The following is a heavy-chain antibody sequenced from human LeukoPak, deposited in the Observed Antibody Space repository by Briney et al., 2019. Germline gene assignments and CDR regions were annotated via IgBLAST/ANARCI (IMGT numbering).Heavy chain of an antibody. Sequence: GGSLRLSCTASGFTFGDYAMSWVRQAPGKGLEWVGFIRSKAYGGTTEYAVSVKGRFTISRDDSKSIAYLQMNSLKTEDTAVYYCTRGAPIVLTPYYFDYWGQGTLVTVSS. CDR3: TRGAPIVLTPYYFDY. CDR2: IRSKAYGGTT. CDR1: GFTFGDYA. D-gene: IGHD2-8*01. J-gene: IGHJ4*02. V-gene: IGHV3-49*04.